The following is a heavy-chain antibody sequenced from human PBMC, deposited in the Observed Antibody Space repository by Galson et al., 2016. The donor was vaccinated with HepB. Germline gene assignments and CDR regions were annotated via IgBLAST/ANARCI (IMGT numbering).Heavy chain of an antibody. Sequence: SLRLSCATSVFTVNSNHMTWVRQAPGKGLEWVSGIWLGGATYYADSVKGRFTISRDNSNDTLYPQMNSLRVDDTAVYYCASSLGNWGQGTLVAVSS. J-gene: IGHJ4*02. D-gene: IGHD1-26*01. CDR2: IWLGGAT. V-gene: IGHV3-53*01. CDR1: VFTVNSNH. CDR3: ASSLGN.